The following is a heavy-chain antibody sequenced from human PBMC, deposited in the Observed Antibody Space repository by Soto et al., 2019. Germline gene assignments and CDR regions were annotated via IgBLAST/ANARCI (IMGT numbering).Heavy chain of an antibody. CDR3: SHGYYQYFNS. V-gene: IGHV3-15*07. CDR1: GVTLTNVW. Sequence: GGSLRLSCEVSGVTLTNVWMNWVRQAPGKGPEWVGRIKSNIDGGTTDYAAPVKGRFTVSRDDSENTLYLQMNSLKTEDTAVYYCSHGYYQYFNSWGQGTLVTVPQ. D-gene: IGHD5-18*01. J-gene: IGHJ4*02. CDR2: IKSNIDGGTT.